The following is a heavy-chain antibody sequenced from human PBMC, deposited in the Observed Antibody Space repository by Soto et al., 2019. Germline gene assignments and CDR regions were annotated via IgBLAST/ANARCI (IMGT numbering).Heavy chain of an antibody. V-gene: IGHV4-59*08. CDR1: GGSISSYY. CDR3: ARRSLAIPCRYFDL. D-gene: IGHD2-21*01. Sequence: PSETLSLTCTVSGGSISSYYWSWIRQPPGKGLEWIGYIYYSGSTNYNPSLKSRVTISVDTSKNQFSLKLSSVTAADTAVYFCARRSLAIPCRYFDLWGRGTLVTVSS. J-gene: IGHJ2*01. CDR2: IYYSGST.